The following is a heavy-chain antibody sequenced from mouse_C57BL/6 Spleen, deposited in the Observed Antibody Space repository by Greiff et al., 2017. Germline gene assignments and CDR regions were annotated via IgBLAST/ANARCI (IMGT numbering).Heavy chain of an antibody. CDR3: ARMGNWDRYYFDY. CDR2: INPSNGGT. CDR1: GYTFSSYW. J-gene: IGHJ2*01. D-gene: IGHD4-1*01. V-gene: IGHV1-53*01. Sequence: QVQLQQPGTELVKPGASVKLSCKASGYTFSSYWMHWVKQRPGQGLEWIGNINPSNGGTNYNEKFKSKATLTVDKSSSTAYMQLSSLTSEDSAVYYCARMGNWDRYYFDYWGQGTTLTVSS.